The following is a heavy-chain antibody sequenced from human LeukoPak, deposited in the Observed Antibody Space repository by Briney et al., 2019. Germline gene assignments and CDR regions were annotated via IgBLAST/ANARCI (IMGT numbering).Heavy chain of an antibody. CDR3: AKAYSSSSGDY. D-gene: IGHD6-6*01. Sequence: GGSLRLSCAASGFTFSSYGMHWVRQAPGKGLEWVAVIWYDGSNKYYADSVKGRFTISRDNSKNTLYLQMNSLRAEDTAVYYCAKAYSSSSGDYWGQGTLVTVSS. V-gene: IGHV3-33*06. J-gene: IGHJ4*02. CDR1: GFTFSSYG. CDR2: IWYDGSNK.